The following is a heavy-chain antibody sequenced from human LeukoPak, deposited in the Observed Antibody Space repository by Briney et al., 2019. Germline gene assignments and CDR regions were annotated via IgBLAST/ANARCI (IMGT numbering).Heavy chain of an antibody. CDR3: ASDRVIQGYSSGWLFDY. CDR1: GFTFSNYY. J-gene: IGHJ4*02. D-gene: IGHD6-19*01. Sequence: PGGSLRLSCAPSGFTFSNYYMTWVRQAPGKGLEWVAHIYQEGSEKYYVDSVKGRFTISRDNAKNSMFLQMNSLRPEDTAVYYCASDRVIQGYSSGWLFDYWGQGTLVTVSS. CDR2: IYQEGSEK. V-gene: IGHV3-7*05.